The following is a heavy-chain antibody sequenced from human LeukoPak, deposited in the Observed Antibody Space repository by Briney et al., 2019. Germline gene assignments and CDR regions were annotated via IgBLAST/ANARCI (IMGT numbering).Heavy chain of an antibody. Sequence: ASVKVSCKASGYTFTSYAMHWVRQAPGQRLEWMGWINAGNGNTKYSQKFQGRVTITRDTSASTAYMELSSLRSEDTAVYYCARDGGGIAVGPGAFDIWGQGTMVTVSS. CDR3: ARDGGGIAVGPGAFDI. D-gene: IGHD6-19*01. CDR1: GYTFTSYA. CDR2: INAGNGNT. J-gene: IGHJ3*02. V-gene: IGHV1-3*01.